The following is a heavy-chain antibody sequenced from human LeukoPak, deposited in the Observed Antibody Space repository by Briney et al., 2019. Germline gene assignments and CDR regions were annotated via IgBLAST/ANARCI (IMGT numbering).Heavy chain of an antibody. Sequence: SETLSLTRTVSGGSINTNYWSWLRQPPGKELEWIAYIFYSGTTTYNPSLKSRVSISLDTSKNQFSLKLSSVTAADTAVYYCANVVNSGYYSFDYWGQGTLVTVSS. CDR3: ANVVNSGYYSFDY. V-gene: IGHV4-59*01. CDR1: GGSINTNY. CDR2: IFYSGTT. D-gene: IGHD3-22*01. J-gene: IGHJ4*02.